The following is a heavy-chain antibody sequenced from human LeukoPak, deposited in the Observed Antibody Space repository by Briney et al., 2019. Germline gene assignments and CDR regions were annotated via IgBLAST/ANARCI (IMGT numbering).Heavy chain of an antibody. CDR1: GYTFTSYD. CDR3: ARGRGYSSGWYADNWFDP. Sequence: ASVKVSCKASGYTFTSYDINWVRQATGQGLEWMGWMNPNSGNTGYAQKFQGRVTMTRNTSISTAYMELSSLRSEDTAVYYCARGRGYSSGWYADNWFDPWGQGTLVTVSS. J-gene: IGHJ5*02. D-gene: IGHD6-19*01. CDR2: MNPNSGNT. V-gene: IGHV1-8*01.